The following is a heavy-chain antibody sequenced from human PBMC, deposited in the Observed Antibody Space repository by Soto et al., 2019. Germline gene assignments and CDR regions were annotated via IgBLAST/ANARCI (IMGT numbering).Heavy chain of an antibody. D-gene: IGHD3-10*01. CDR1: GYTFTGYY. J-gene: IGHJ6*02. Sequence: VKVSCKASGYTFTGYYMHWVRQAPGQGLEWMGWINPNSGGTNYAQKFQGWVTMTRDTSISTAYMELSRLRSDDTAVYYCARAMKLLWFGELVDHYYRLDVWGQGTTVTVSS. V-gene: IGHV1-2*04. CDR2: INPNSGGT. CDR3: ARAMKLLWFGELVDHYYRLDV.